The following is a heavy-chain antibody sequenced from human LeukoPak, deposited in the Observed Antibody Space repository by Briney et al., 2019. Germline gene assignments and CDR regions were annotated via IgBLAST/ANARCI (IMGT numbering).Heavy chain of an antibody. CDR1: GYTFTSYG. J-gene: IGHJ6*03. V-gene: IGHV1-18*01. D-gene: IGHD3-3*01. CDR2: ISAYNGNT. Sequence: ASVKVSCKASGYTFTSYGISWVRQAPGQGLEWMGWISAYNGNTNYAQKLQGRVTMTTDTSTSTAYMELRSLRSDDTAVYYCARAPTSYDFWSGYEAPDYYYYMDVWGKGTTVTVSS. CDR3: ARAPTSYDFWSGYEAPDYYYYMDV.